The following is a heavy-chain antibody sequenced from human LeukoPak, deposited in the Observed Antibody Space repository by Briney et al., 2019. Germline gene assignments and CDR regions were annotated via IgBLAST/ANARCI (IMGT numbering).Heavy chain of an antibody. V-gene: IGHV1-69*13. J-gene: IGHJ4*02. D-gene: IGHD3-22*01. CDR2: IIPIFGTA. Sequence: ASVKVSCKASGRTFSSYAISWVRQAPGQGLEWMGGIIPIFGTANYAQKFQGRVTITADESTSTAYMELSSLRSEDTAVYYCARSSRYYDSSGLQAYYFDYWGQGTLVTVSS. CDR1: GRTFSSYA. CDR3: ARSSRYYDSSGLQAYYFDY.